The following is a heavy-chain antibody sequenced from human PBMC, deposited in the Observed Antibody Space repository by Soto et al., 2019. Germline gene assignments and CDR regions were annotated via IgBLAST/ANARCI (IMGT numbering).Heavy chain of an antibody. Sequence: QVQLVQSGAEVKKPGASVKVSCKASGYTFTSYGISWVRQAPGQGLEWMGWISAYNGNTNYAQKLQGRVTMTTDTSTSTTYMELRSQRSDDTAVYYCARDGLEGGYDDVYYYYGMDVWGQGTTVTVSS. V-gene: IGHV1-18*01. D-gene: IGHD5-12*01. J-gene: IGHJ6*02. CDR2: ISAYNGNT. CDR1: GYTFTSYG. CDR3: ARDGLEGGYDDVYYYYGMDV.